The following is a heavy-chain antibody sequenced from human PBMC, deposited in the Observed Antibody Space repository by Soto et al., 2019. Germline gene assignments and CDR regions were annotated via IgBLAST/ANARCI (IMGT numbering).Heavy chain of an antibody. D-gene: IGHD3-16*01. Sequence: QVQLQESGPGLVKPSETLSLSCNVSGGSISGHYWSWFRQTPGKGLEWIGYIYYSGSTNYNPSLKSRVTVSVATSKNHFSLRLTSVTAADTAVYYCARGPYYDMIWNYYYMDVWGKVTTVTVSS. CDR3: ARGPYYDMIWNYYYMDV. CDR1: GGSISGHY. J-gene: IGHJ6*03. CDR2: IYYSGST. V-gene: IGHV4-59*08.